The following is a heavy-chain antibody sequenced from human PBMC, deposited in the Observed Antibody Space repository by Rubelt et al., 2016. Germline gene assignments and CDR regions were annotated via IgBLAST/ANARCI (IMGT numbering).Heavy chain of an antibody. V-gene: IGHV1-2*02. CDR1: GYTFTGYY. Sequence: QVQLVQSGAEVKKPGASVKVSCKASGYTFTGYYMHWVRQAPGQGLEWMGWINPNSGGTNYAQTFQGRVPMTRYTSISTAYMELRRLRSDATAVYYCARFAIGGHSSGYLFDYWGQGTLVTVSS. CDR2: INPNSGGT. J-gene: IGHJ4*02. D-gene: IGHD3-22*01. CDR3: ARFAIGGHSSGYLFDY.